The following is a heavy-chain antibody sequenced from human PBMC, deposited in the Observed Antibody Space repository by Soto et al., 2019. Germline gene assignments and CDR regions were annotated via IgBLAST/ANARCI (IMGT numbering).Heavy chain of an antibody. V-gene: IGHV3-13*01. CDR2: IGTAGDT. Sequence: GGSLRLSCAASGFTFSSYDMHWVRQATGKGLEWVSAIGTAGDTYYPGSVKGRFTISRENAKNSLYLQMNSLRAGDTAVYYCARGVASYYGSGSPMGYYYYMDVWGKGTTVTVSS. J-gene: IGHJ6*03. CDR3: ARGVASYYGSGSPMGYYYYMDV. CDR1: GFTFSSYD. D-gene: IGHD3-10*01.